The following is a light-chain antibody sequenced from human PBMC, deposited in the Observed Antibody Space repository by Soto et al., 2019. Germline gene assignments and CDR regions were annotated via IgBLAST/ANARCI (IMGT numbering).Light chain of an antibody. CDR3: QQYGSPPIT. V-gene: IGKV3-20*01. CDR2: GAS. J-gene: IGKJ5*01. Sequence: EIVLTQSPGTLSLSPGERATLSCRASQSVSSSYLAWYQQKPGQAPRLLIYGASSRATGIPDRFSGSGSGTAFTLTISRLEPDDFAVYHCQQYGSPPITVGHGKRLAIK. CDR1: QSVSSSY.